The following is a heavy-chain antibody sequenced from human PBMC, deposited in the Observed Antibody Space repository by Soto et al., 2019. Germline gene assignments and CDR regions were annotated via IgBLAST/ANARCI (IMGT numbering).Heavy chain of an antibody. CDR1: GDSISSGGHY. Sequence: SETLSLTCTVSGDSISSGGHYWSWVRQSPGKGLEWIGYIYYIGNTYYNPSLKSRVTISVDTSKNQLSLKLRSVTAADTAVYYCARVRIVTSEFDYWGQGTLVTVSS. CDR3: ARVRIVTSEFDY. CDR2: IYYIGNT. J-gene: IGHJ4*02. D-gene: IGHD1-26*01. V-gene: IGHV4-30-4*01.